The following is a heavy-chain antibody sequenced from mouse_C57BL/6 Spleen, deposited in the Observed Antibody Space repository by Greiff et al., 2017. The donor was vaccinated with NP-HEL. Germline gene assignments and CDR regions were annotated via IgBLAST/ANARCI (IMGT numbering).Heavy chain of an antibody. CDR3: ARLGTTVVAHYYAMDY. CDR1: GYTFTSYW. Sequence: QVQLQQSGAELVRPGSSVKLSCKASGYTFTSYWMHWVKQRPIQGLEWIGNIDPSDSETHYNQKFKDKATLTVDKSSSTAYMQLSSLTSEDSAVYYWARLGTTVVAHYYAMDYWGQGTSVTVSS. D-gene: IGHD1-1*01. J-gene: IGHJ4*01. CDR2: IDPSDSET. V-gene: IGHV1-52*01.